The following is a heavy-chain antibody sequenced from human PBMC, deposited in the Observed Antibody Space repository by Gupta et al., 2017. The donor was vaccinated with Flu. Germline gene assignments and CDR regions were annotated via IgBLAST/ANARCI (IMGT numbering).Heavy chain of an antibody. CDR2: IVPIFGTP. V-gene: IGHV1-69*01. J-gene: IGHJ4*02. CDR1: GGTFNSYA. D-gene: IGHD1-26*01. Sequence: QVQLVQSGAEVKKPGSSVKVSCKASGGTFNSYAVTWVRQVPGQGFEWMGGIVPIFGTPKYAQKFQDRVTITADESTSTGYMELRSLRSEDTAVYYCARGVGVDRSLVYCDSWGQGTLVTVSS. CDR3: ARGVGVDRSLVYCDS.